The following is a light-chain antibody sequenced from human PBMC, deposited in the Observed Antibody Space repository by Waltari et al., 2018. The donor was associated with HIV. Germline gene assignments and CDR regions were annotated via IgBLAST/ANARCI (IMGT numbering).Light chain of an antibody. J-gene: IGLJ3*02. CDR1: SSNIGGGYD. Sequence: QSVLTQPPSISGAPGQRVTIPCTGSSSNIGGGYDVHWYQQLPGKAPKLLIYDSGHRPSGGRDRFPGSNAGTPASLAITGLQAEDEADYCCQSYDNNLSVWMFGGGTKLTVL. CDR2: DSG. V-gene: IGLV1-40*01. CDR3: QSYDNNLSVWM.